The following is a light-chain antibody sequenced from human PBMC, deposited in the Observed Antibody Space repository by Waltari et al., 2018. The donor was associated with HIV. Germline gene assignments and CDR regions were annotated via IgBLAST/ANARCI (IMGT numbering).Light chain of an antibody. V-gene: IGKV1-5*03. CDR1: QSISNW. CDR2: KAS. Sequence: DIQMTQSPSTLSASVGDRVTITCRASQSISNWLAWYQQKPGKAPKLLIYKASSLESGVPSRFSSSGSGTEYTLTISSLQPDDFATYYCQEYSGYFRTFGQGTKVEIK. J-gene: IGKJ1*01. CDR3: QEYSGYFRT.